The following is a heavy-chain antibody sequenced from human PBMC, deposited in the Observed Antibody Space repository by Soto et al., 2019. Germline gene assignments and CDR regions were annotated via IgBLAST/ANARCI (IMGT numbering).Heavy chain of an antibody. Sequence: PSETLSVTCTVHGGSFSGYYWSWIRQPPGKGLEWIGEINHSGSTNYNPSLKSRVTISVDTSRNHFSLKLSSVTAADTAVYYCARGRGILTGYYGYYFDYWGQGTLVTVSS. CDR2: INHSGST. CDR3: ARGRGILTGYYGYYFDY. D-gene: IGHD3-9*01. V-gene: IGHV4-34*01. J-gene: IGHJ4*02. CDR1: GGSFSGYY.